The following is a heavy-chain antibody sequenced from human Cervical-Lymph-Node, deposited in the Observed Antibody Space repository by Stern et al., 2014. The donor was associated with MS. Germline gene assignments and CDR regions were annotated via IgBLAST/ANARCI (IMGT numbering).Heavy chain of an antibody. J-gene: IGHJ4*02. CDR2: DIYNGTNK. V-gene: IGHV3-30*14. CDR3: AKYAQSFDS. D-gene: IGHD2-2*01. Sequence: VQLVESGGGVVQPGRSLRLSCAASGFTFKSYTMQWVRQAPGKGLEWVAVDIYNGTNKYYADSVKGRFTISRDNSKNALFLQMNSLRPEDSAVYYCAKYAQSFDSWGQGTLVTVSS. CDR1: GFTFKSYT.